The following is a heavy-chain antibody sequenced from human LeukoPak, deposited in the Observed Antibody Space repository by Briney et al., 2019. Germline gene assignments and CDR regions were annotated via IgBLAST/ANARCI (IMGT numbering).Heavy chain of an antibody. Sequence: SETLSLTCTVSGSSIRSSSYHWGWVRQPPGKGLEWIGNIHYSGSTSYNPSLKSRVTISVDTSKNQFSLKLSSVTAADTAVYYCARSLYGSGSYPLTVPGPGFGELSSDYWGQGTLVTVSS. V-gene: IGHV4-39*07. CDR2: IHYSGST. J-gene: IGHJ4*02. CDR3: ARSLYGSGSYPLTVPGPGFGELSSDY. D-gene: IGHD3-10*01. CDR1: GSSIRSSSYH.